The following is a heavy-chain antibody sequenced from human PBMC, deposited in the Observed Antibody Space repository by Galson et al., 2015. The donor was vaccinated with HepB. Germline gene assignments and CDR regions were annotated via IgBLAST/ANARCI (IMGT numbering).Heavy chain of an antibody. CDR2: IRDDGSNK. V-gene: IGHV3-30*02. J-gene: IGHJ4*02. CDR3: AKEGYDSSAYKFFPMHY. Sequence: SLRLSCAASGFIFSSYGMYWVRQAPGKGLEWVAFIRDDGSNKYYVEPVKGRFTISRDKSKNTLYLQMNNLRTEDTAVYYCAKEGYDSSAYKFFPMHYWGQGTLVTVSS. CDR1: GFIFSSYG. D-gene: IGHD3-22*01.